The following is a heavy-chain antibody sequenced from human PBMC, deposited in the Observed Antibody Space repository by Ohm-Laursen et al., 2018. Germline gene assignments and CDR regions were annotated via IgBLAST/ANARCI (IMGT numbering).Heavy chain of an antibody. Sequence: QTLSLTCAVYGGSFSGYYWNWIRQPPGKGLEWIGEINHSGSTNYNPSLKSQVTISVDTSKNQFSLKLSSVTAADTAVYYCARGFGSGYYYGWMGWGQGTLVTVSS. V-gene: IGHV4-34*01. J-gene: IGHJ4*02. D-gene: IGHD3-22*01. CDR3: ARGFGSGYYYGWMG. CDR2: INHSGST. CDR1: GGSFSGYY.